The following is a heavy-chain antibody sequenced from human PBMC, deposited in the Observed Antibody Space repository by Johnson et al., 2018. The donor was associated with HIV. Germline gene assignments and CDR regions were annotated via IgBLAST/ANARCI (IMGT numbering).Heavy chain of an antibody. Sequence: VQLVESGGGLVQPGRSLRLSCAASGFTVSSNYMSWVRQAPGQGLEWVSVIYSDGTTYYADSVKGRFTISRDNSKNTLYLQMNSLRAEDMAVYYCARGTGGWPLFDIWGQGTMVTVSS. V-gene: IGHV3-53*03. CDR2: IYSDGTT. CDR3: ARGTGGWPLFDI. J-gene: IGHJ3*02. D-gene: IGHD6-19*01. CDR1: GFTVSSNY.